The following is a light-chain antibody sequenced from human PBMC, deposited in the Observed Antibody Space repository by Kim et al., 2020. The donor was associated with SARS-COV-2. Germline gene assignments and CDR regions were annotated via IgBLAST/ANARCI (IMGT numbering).Light chain of an antibody. CDR1: NIGSKS. CDR2: YDS. V-gene: IGLV3-21*04. Sequence: SYELTQPPSVSVAPGKTARITCGGNNIGSKSVHWYQQKPGQAPVLVIYYDSDRPSGIPERFSGSNSGNTATLTISRVEAGDEADYYCQVWDSPRVFGGGT. CDR3: QVWDSPRV. J-gene: IGLJ3*02.